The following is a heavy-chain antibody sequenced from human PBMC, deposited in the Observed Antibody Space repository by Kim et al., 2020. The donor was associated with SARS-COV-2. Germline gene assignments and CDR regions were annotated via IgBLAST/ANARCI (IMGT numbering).Heavy chain of an antibody. D-gene: IGHD3-10*01. Sequence: SVKVSCKASGGTFRSYAISWFRQAPGHGLEWMGDISPDFGAANYADEFQGRVTITADVSTGTAYMELTSLRSEDTAVYFCAREREIHYPAFYICGQGT. CDR3: AREREIHYPAFYI. V-gene: IGHV1-69*13. J-gene: IGHJ3*02. CDR1: GGTFRSYA. CDR2: ISPDFGAA.